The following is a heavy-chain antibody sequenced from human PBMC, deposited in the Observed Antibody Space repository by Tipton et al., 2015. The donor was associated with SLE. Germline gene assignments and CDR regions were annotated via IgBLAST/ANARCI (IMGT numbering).Heavy chain of an antibody. Sequence: GLVKPSETLSLTCSVSGGSISSRSHYWGWIRQPPGKGLEWIGSIHYSGSTYDNPSLKSRVTISVDTSKNQFSLKLSSVAAADTAVYYCARAGGGDSNWFDPWGQGTLVTVSS. CDR1: GGSISSRSHY. CDR3: ARAGGGDSNWFDP. D-gene: IGHD2-21*01. J-gene: IGHJ5*02. CDR2: IHYSGST. V-gene: IGHV4-39*07.